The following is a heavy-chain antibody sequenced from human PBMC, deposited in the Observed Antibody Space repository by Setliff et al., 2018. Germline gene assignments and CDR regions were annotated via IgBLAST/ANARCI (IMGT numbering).Heavy chain of an antibody. CDR1: GGSISSGNYY. Sequence: SETLSLTCRVSGGSISSGNYYWGLIRQPPGKGLEWVATIYYSGSTYSTPSLKSRLIISVDAPDNQFSVKLSSVTAADTAVYYCARHKSNGSGSYPSLYMDVWGKGIMVTVAS. D-gene: IGHD3-10*01. CDR3: ARHKSNGSGSYPSLYMDV. J-gene: IGHJ6*03. CDR2: IYYSGST. V-gene: IGHV4-39*01.